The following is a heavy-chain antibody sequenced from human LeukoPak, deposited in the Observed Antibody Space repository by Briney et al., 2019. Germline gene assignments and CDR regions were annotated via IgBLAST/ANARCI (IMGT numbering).Heavy chain of an antibody. J-gene: IGHJ4*02. V-gene: IGHV4-61*02. Sequence: PSETLSLTCTVSGGSISSGSYYWSWIRQPAGKGLEWIGRIYSSGSTNYYPSLKSRVTISVDTSKNQFSLKLNSVTAADTAVYYCARLSGLAAFDYWGQGTLVTVSS. CDR1: GGSISSGSYY. CDR3: ARLSGLAAFDY. CDR2: IYSSGST. D-gene: IGHD2-15*01.